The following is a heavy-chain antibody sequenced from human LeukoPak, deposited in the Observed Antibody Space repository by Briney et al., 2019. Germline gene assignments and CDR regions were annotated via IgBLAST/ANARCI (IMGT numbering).Heavy chain of an antibody. Sequence: PGGSLRLSCAASGFTFSSYGMHWVRQAPGKGLEWVAIIRYDGSNKYYADSVKGRFTISRDNSKNTLYLQMSSLRAEDTAVYYCAKLFGWNLEWLKGDDAFDIWGQGTMVTVSS. CDR3: AKLFGWNLEWLKGDDAFDI. CDR2: IRYDGSNK. J-gene: IGHJ3*02. CDR1: GFTFSSYG. D-gene: IGHD3-3*01. V-gene: IGHV3-30*02.